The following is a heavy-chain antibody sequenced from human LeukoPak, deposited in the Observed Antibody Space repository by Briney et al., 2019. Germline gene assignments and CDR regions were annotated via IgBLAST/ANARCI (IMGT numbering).Heavy chain of an antibody. V-gene: IGHV3-30*01. D-gene: IGHD3-10*01. J-gene: IGHJ4*02. CDR2: ISYDESDK. CDR3: ARDRRTSGVEY. Sequence: GGSLRLSCVASGFTFRTYAMHWVRQSPGKGLDCVAVISYDESDKYYADSVKGVFTISRDNSKNTLYLHVNSVRVEDTAVYYCARDRRTSGVEYWGQGTLVTVSS. CDR1: GFTFRTYA.